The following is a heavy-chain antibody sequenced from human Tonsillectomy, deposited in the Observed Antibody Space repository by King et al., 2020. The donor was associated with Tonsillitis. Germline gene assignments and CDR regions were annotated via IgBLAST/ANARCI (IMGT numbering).Heavy chain of an antibody. CDR2: IHYTGST. CDR3: ASSTTSYWYFDL. CDR1: GGSISNYY. Sequence: VQLQESGPGLVKPSETLSLTCTFSGGSISNYYWSWIRQPPGKGLEWIGFIHYTGSTNYDPPLKSRVTISIDTSKNQCSLKLSSVTAADTAIYYCASSTTSYWYFDLWGRGTLVTFSS. V-gene: IGHV4-59*01. D-gene: IGHD1-14*01. J-gene: IGHJ2*01.